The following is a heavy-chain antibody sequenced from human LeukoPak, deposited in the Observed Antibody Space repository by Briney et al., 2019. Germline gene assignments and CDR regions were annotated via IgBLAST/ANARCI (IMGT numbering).Heavy chain of an antibody. CDR2: ISSRSYT. D-gene: IGHD4-23*01. V-gene: IGHV3-69-1*01. J-gene: IGHJ4*02. CDR3: ASYGGFTSATLVDLL. CDR1: GFSFSVYS. Sequence: GGSLRLSCAASGFSFSVYSMNWVRQTPGKGLEWVSSISSRSYTDYADSVRGRFTISRDNAKNSLFLQMNSLRAEDTAVYYCASYGGFTSATLVDLLWGQGTLVTVSS.